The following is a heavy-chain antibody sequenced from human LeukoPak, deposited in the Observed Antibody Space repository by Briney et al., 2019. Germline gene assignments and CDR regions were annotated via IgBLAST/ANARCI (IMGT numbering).Heavy chain of an antibody. CDR1: GYTFTSYY. CDR2: INPNSGGT. D-gene: IGHD2-2*01. V-gene: IGHV1-2*02. J-gene: IGHJ4*02. CDR3: ARDPGSMYQLLSIDY. Sequence: GASVKVSCKASGYTFTSYYMHWVRQAPGQGLEWMGWINPNSGGTNYAQKFQGRVTMTRDTSISTAYMELSRLRSDDTAVYYCARDPGSMYQLLSIDYWGQGTLVTVSS.